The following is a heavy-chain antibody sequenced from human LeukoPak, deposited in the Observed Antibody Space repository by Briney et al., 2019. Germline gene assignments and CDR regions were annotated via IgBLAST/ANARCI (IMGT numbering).Heavy chain of an antibody. D-gene: IGHD4-11*01. CDR2: IIPIFGTA. CDR1: GGTFSSYA. Sequence: ASVKVSCKASGGTFSSYAISWVRQAPGQGLEWMGGIIPIFGTANYAQKFQGRVTITADESTSTAYMELSSLRSEDTAVYYCARGRSGSSKNWFDPWGQGTLVTVSS. CDR3: ARGRSGSSKNWFDP. J-gene: IGHJ5*02. V-gene: IGHV1-69*13.